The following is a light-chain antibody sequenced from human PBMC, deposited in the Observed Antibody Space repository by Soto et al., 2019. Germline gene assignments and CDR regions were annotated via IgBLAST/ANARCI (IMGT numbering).Light chain of an antibody. CDR3: QSYDSSLSGGV. CDR2: GDF. V-gene: IGLV1-40*01. J-gene: IGLJ1*01. Sequence: QSVLTQPPSVSGAPGQRVTISCTGSSSNIGARYDVHWYQHLPGTAPKLLIYGDFNRPSGVPDRFSGSRSGTSASLAITGLQAEDEADYYCQSYDSSLSGGVFGTGTQLTVL. CDR1: SSNIGARYD.